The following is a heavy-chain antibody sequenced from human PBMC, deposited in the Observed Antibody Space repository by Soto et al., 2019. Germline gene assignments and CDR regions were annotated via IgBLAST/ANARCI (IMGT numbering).Heavy chain of an antibody. CDR1: GFTFSSYA. CDR3: ARDGDVDAFDI. Sequence: QVQLVESGGGVVQPGRSLRLSCAASGFTFSSYAMHWVRQAPGKGLEWVAVISYDGSNKYYADSVKGRFTISRDNSKNTLDLQMNSLRAEDTAVYYCARDGDVDAFDIWGQGTMVTVSS. D-gene: IGHD7-27*01. CDR2: ISYDGSNK. V-gene: IGHV3-30-3*01. J-gene: IGHJ3*02.